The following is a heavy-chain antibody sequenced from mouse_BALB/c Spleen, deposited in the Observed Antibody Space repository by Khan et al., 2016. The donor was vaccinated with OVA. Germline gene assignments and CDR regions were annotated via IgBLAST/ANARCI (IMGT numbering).Heavy chain of an antibody. J-gene: IGHJ3*01. CDR1: GYTFTDFA. V-gene: IGHV1S137*01. D-gene: IGHD1-3*01. CDR3: VRWSGKARCAY. CDR2: ISTYSGDA. Sequence: QVQLQQSGAELVRPGVSVKISCKGSGYTFTDFAMHWMKQSHAKSLEWLGVISTYSGDADYNHKFRDKATMTVDKSSSTAYMDLAGLTSEDSAIXYCVRWSGKARCAYWGQGTLVTVSA.